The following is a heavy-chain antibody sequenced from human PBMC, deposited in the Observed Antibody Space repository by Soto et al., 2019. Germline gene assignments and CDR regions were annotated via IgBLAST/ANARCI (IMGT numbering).Heavy chain of an antibody. CDR1: GFTFSSYW. V-gene: IGHV3-74*01. CDR3: ARDPQRGDGHNFDD. J-gene: IGHJ4*02. D-gene: IGHD3-3*01. Sequence: PGGSLRLSCAASGFTFSSYWMHWVRQAPGKGLVWVSRINSDGSSTSYADSVKGRFTISRDNAKNSLYLQMNSLRAEDTAVYYCARDPQRGDGHNFDDWGQGTLVTVSS. CDR2: INSDGSST.